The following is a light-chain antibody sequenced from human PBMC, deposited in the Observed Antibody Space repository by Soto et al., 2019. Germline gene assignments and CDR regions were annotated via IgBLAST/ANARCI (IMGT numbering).Light chain of an antibody. V-gene: IGKV3D-7*01. J-gene: IGKJ5*01. CDR3: LQDYHLPIT. CDR1: QSISSSY. Sequence: VLTQSPVTLSLSPGEGATLSCRASQSISSSYLSWYQQKPGQAPRLVIYGASTRATGIPARFSGSGRGSGTDFTLTISSLHPEDFAVYYCLQDYHLPITFGQGTRRENK. CDR2: GAS.